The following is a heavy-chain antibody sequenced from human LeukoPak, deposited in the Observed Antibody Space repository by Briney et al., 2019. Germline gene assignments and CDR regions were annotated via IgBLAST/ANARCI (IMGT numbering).Heavy chain of an antibody. D-gene: IGHD1-26*01. V-gene: IGHV1-2*02. CDR1: GYTFTGYY. J-gene: IGHJ6*02. Sequence: ASVKVSCKASGYTFTGYYMHWVRQAPGQGLEWMGWINPNSGGTNYAQKFQGRVTMTRDTSISTAYMELSRLRSDDTAVYYCARGPYTSSGSYLYGMDVWGQGTTVTVSS. CDR2: INPNSGGT. CDR3: ARGPYTSSGSYLYGMDV.